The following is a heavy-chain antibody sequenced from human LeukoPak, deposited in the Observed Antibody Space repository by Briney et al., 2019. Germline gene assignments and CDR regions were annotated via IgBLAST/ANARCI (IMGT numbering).Heavy chain of an antibody. Sequence: GRSLRLSCKPSGIYFNNYGMHWVRQAPGKGPEWVAAISHDSRNIYYADVVKGRFTTSRDNSKNTLTLQMNSLRPEDTAVYYCAKDWQWERLTGAFNVWGQGTMVTVS. D-gene: IGHD1-26*01. CDR3: AKDWQWERLTGAFNV. CDR1: GIYFNNYG. J-gene: IGHJ3*01. CDR2: ISHDSRNI. V-gene: IGHV3-30*18.